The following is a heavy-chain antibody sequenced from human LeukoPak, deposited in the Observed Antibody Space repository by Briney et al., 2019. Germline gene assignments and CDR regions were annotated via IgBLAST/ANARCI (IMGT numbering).Heavy chain of an antibody. CDR2: IKSKTDGGTT. D-gene: IGHD5-12*01. V-gene: IGHV3-15*01. J-gene: IGHJ4*02. Sequence: GRSLRLSCAASGFTFSSYAMSWVRQAPGKGLEWVGRIKSKTDGGTTDHAAPVKGRFTISRDDSKNTLYLQMNSLKTEDTAVYYCTTEDIVATDTFDYWGQGTLVTVSS. CDR3: TTEDIVATDTFDY. CDR1: GFTFSSYA.